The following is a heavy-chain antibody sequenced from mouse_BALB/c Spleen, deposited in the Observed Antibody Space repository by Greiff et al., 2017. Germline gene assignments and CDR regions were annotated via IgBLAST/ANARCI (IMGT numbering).Heavy chain of an antibody. V-gene: IGHV5-17*02. Sequence: EVQVVESGGGLVQPGGSRKLSCAASGFTFSSFGMHWVRQAPEKGLEWVAYISSGSSTIYYADTVKGRFTISRDNPKNTLFLQMTSLRSEDTAMYYCARDYGNYVYWYFDVWGAGTTVTVSS. CDR1: GFTFSSFG. CDR3: ARDYGNYVYWYFDV. D-gene: IGHD2-1*01. J-gene: IGHJ1*01. CDR2: ISSGSSTI.